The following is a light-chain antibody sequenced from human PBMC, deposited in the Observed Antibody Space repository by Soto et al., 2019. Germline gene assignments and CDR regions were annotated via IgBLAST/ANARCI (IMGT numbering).Light chain of an antibody. Sequence: EVVLTQSPGTLSLSPGEGVTLSCRASQTVSSRYLAWYQQRPGQAPRLLIYDASSRATGVPPRFSGSRSGTDFTLTISSVEPEDFALYFCHQRNTFGQGTRLEIK. CDR1: QTVSSRY. CDR3: HQRNT. CDR2: DAS. J-gene: IGKJ5*01. V-gene: IGKV3D-20*02.